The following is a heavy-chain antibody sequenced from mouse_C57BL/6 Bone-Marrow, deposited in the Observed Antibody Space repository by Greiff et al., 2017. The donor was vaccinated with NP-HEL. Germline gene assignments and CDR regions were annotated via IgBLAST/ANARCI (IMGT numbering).Heavy chain of an antibody. J-gene: IGHJ1*03. D-gene: IGHD1-1*01. Sequence: QVQLQQSGAELVKPGASVKISCKASGYAFSSYWMNWVKQGPGKGLEWIGQIYPGDGDTNYNGKFKGKATLTADKSSSTAYMQLSSLTSEDSAVYFCAALITTVVATEWYFDVWGTGTTVTVSS. V-gene: IGHV1-80*01. CDR1: GYAFSSYW. CDR2: IYPGDGDT. CDR3: AALITTVVATEWYFDV.